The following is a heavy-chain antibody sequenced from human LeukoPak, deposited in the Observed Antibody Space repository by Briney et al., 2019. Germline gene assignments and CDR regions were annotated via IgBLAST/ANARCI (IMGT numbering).Heavy chain of an antibody. J-gene: IGHJ4*02. CDR1: GFTFSSYE. V-gene: IGHV3-7*01. CDR2: IKRDGSEI. D-gene: IGHD6-19*01. CDR3: VRSSVAGRFDN. Sequence: GGSLRLSCAASGFTFSSYETNWVRRAPGKGLEWVADIKRDGSEINYVDSVKGRFTISRDNAKNSVFLQMDSLRAEDTAFYYCVRSSVAGRFDNWGQGTLVTVSS.